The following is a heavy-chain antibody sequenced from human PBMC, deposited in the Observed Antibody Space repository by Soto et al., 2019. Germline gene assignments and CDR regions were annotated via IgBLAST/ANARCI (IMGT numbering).Heavy chain of an antibody. CDR1: GFTVDDYA. CDR2: ISWNSETI. J-gene: IGHJ4*02. Sequence: GGSLRLYCAASGFTVDDYAMHWVRQAPGKGLEWVSGISWNSETIDYADSVKGRFTISRDNAKSSLFLQMNSLRPDDTALYYCAKDMKWGGITTIHYFDSWGQGTLVTGSS. D-gene: IGHD3-22*01. V-gene: IGHV3-9*01. CDR3: AKDMKWGGITTIHYFDS.